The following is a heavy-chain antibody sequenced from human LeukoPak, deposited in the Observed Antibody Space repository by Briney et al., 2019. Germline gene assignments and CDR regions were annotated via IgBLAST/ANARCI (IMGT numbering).Heavy chain of an antibody. V-gene: IGHV3-64*01. CDR1: GFTFSSYA. Sequence: GGSLRLSCAASGFTFSSYAMHWVRQAPGKGLEYVSAISSNGRITYYANSVKGRFTISRDNSKNTLYLQMGSLRAEDVAVYYCARVSGWYWFDNWGQGTLVTVSS. J-gene: IGHJ4*02. CDR3: ARVSGWYWFDN. CDR2: ISSNGRIT. D-gene: IGHD6-19*01.